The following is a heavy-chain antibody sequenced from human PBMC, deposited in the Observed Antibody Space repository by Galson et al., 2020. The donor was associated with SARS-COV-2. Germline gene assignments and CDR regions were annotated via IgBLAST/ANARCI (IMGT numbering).Heavy chain of an antibody. CDR1: GATFNSYT. CDR3: ARLNDIKPILGRYYYMDV. D-gene: IGHD3-9*01. V-gene: IGHV1-69*13. CDR2: IIPIFGSP. Sequence: SVKVSCKASGATFNSYTISWVRQAPGQGLEWMGGIIPIFGSPDYAQKFRGRFTITADERTSTVYMELSSLTSEDTALYYCARLNDIKPILGRYYYMDVWGQGTTVTVTS. J-gene: IGHJ6*03.